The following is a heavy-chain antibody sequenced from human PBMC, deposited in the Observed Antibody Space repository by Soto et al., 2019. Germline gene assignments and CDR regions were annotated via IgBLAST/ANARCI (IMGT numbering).Heavy chain of an antibody. CDR3: ARSRTGGVLWFGELFGYYYYGMDV. CDR2: INHSGST. CDR1: GGSFSGYY. Sequence: SETLSLTCAVYGGSFSGYYWSWIRQPPGKGLEWIGEINHSGSTNYNPSLKSRVTISVDTSKNQFSLKLSSVTAADTAVYYCARSRTGGVLWFGELFGYYYYGMDVWGQGTTVTVS. V-gene: IGHV4-34*01. J-gene: IGHJ6*02. D-gene: IGHD3-10*01.